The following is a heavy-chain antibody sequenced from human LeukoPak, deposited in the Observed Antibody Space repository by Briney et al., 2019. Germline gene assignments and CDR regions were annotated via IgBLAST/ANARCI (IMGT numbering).Heavy chain of an antibody. CDR2: ISGSGGST. J-gene: IGHJ4*02. V-gene: IGHV3-23*01. CDR1: GFTFSSYA. Sequence: LTGGSLRLSCAASGFTFSSYAMSWVRQAPGNGLEWVSAISGSGGSTYYADSVKGRFTISRDNSKNTLYLQMNSLRAEDTAVYYCAKATRFYYFDYWGQGTLVTVSS. CDR3: AKATRFYYFDY.